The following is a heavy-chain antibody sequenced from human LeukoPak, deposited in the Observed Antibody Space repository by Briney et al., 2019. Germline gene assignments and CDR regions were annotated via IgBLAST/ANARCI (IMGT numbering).Heavy chain of an antibody. D-gene: IGHD3-9*01. J-gene: IGHJ4*02. CDR2: ISSSSSYI. V-gene: IGHV3-21*01. CDR3: AKGYYFDILSGYSSLDS. CDR1: GFTFSSYS. Sequence: GGSLRLSCAASGFTFSSYSMNWVRQAPGKGLEWVSSISSSSSYIYYADSVKGRFTISRDNAKNSLYLQMNSLRAEDTAAYYCAKGYYFDILSGYSSLDSWGQGTLVTVSS.